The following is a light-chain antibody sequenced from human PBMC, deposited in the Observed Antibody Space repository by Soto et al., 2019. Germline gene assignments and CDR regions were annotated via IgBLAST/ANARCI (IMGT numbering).Light chain of an antibody. J-gene: IGKJ1*01. CDR2: GAS. CDR1: QSIGNY. V-gene: IGKV1-39*01. Sequence: DIHMTQSPSSLSASVGYRFTITCRASQSIGNYLNWYQQKPGKAPRLLIYGASTLKSGVPSRFSGSGSGTDFTLTVSSLQPEDFETYYCQQSYIIPLSFGQGTKVDIK. CDR3: QQSYIIPLS.